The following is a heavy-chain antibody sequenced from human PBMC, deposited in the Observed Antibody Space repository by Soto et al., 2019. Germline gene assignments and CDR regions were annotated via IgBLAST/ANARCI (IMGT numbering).Heavy chain of an antibody. Sequence: SETLSLTCAVYGGSFSGYYWSWIRQPPWKGLEWIGEINHSGSTNYNPSLKSRVTISVDTSKNQFSLKLSSVTAADTAVYYCARGVTAAARPYYYYGMDVWGQGTTVTVSS. D-gene: IGHD6-13*01. J-gene: IGHJ6*02. CDR3: ARGVTAAARPYYYYGMDV. CDR2: INHSGST. CDR1: GGSFSGYY. V-gene: IGHV4-34*01.